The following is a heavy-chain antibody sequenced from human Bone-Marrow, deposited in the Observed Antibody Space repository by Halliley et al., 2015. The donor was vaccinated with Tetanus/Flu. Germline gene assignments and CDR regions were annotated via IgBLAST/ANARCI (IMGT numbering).Heavy chain of an antibody. Sequence: SSITNAGGYIFYADSVKGRFTIARDNSKDILYLQMNSRRAGDTAVYYCARQSSGSYPGAEAFDVWGQGTMVTVSS. V-gene: IGHV3-23*01. J-gene: IGHJ3*01. D-gene: IGHD1-26*01. CDR2: ITNAGGYI. CDR3: ARQSSGSYPGAEAFDV.